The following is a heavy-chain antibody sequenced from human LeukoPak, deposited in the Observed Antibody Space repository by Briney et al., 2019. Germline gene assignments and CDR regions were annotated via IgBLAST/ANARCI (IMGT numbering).Heavy chain of an antibody. CDR1: GYTLTSYG. Sequence: ASVIVSCKASGYTLTSYGISWVRQAPGEGLEWMGWISAYNGNTNYAQKLQGRVTMTTDTSTSTAYMELRSLRSDDTAVYYCGRIQNDYYYYYMDVWGKGTTVTVSS. J-gene: IGHJ6*03. D-gene: IGHD2-15*01. V-gene: IGHV1-18*01. CDR3: GRIQNDYYYYYMDV. CDR2: ISAYNGNT.